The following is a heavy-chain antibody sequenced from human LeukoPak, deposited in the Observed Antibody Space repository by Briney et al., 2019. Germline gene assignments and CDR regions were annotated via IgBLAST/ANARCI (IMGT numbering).Heavy chain of an antibody. V-gene: IGHV1-2*06. CDR2: INPNSGGT. D-gene: IGHD4-17*01. Sequence: ASVKVSCKASGYTFTGYYMHWVRQAPGQGLEWMGRINPNSGGTNYAQKFQGRVTMTRDTSISTAYMELSRLRSDDTAVYYCARGYGDYDSNFDYWGQGTLVTVSS. CDR3: ARGYGDYDSNFDY. CDR1: GYTFTGYY. J-gene: IGHJ4*02.